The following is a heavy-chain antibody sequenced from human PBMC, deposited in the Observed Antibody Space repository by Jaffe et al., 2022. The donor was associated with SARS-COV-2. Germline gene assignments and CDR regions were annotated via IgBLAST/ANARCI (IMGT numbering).Heavy chain of an antibody. D-gene: IGHD6-13*01. CDR1: GFTFSSYA. J-gene: IGHJ3*02. CDR2: ISGSGGST. Sequence: EVQLVESGGGLVQPGGSLRLSCAASGFTFSSYAMSWVRQAPGKGLEWVSAISGSGGSTYYADSVKGRFTISRDNSKNTLYLQMNSLRAEDTAVYYCAKDMYVGGYSSSSFAFDIWGQGTMVTVSS. V-gene: IGHV3-23*04. CDR3: AKDMYVGGYSSSSFAFDI.